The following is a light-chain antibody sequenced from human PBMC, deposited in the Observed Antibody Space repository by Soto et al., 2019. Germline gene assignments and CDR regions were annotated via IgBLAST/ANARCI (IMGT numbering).Light chain of an antibody. Sequence: DIQLTQSPSFLSASVGDRVTITCRASQGISSYLAWYQQKPGKAPKLLLYAASTLQSGVPSRFSGSGSGTEFTLTISSLQPEAFATYYCQQLDSYLYTFGQGTKLEIK. J-gene: IGKJ2*01. V-gene: IGKV1-9*01. CDR3: QQLDSYLYT. CDR2: AAS. CDR1: QGISSY.